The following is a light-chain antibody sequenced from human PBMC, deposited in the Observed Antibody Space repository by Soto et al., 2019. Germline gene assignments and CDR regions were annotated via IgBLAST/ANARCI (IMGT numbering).Light chain of an antibody. Sequence: ALTQPASVSGSPGQSITISCTGTSSDVGGYNFVSWYQQHPAAAPRLMIYESNKRPSGVSNRFSGSKSGNTASLTISGLQGDDEANYYCCSYAGSSNVVFGGGTKLTVL. J-gene: IGLJ2*01. CDR3: CSYAGSSNVV. CDR1: SSDVGGYNF. CDR2: ESN. V-gene: IGLV2-23*01.